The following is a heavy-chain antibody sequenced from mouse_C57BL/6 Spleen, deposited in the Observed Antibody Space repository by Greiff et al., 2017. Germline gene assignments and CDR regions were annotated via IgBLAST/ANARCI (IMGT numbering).Heavy chain of an antibody. J-gene: IGHJ2*01. CDR3: ARQGKLGRGGFDY. D-gene: IGHD4-1*01. V-gene: IGHV5-6*02. Sequence: DVMLVESGGDLVKPGGSLKLSCAASGFTFSSYGMSWVRQTPDKRLEWVATISSGGSYTYYPDSVKGRFTISRDNAKNTLYLQMSSLKSEDTAMYYCARQGKLGRGGFDYWGQGTTLTVSS. CDR1: GFTFSSYG. CDR2: ISSGGSYT.